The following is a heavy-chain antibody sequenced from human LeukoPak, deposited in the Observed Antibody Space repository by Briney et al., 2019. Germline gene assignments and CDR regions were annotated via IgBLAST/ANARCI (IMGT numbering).Heavy chain of an antibody. CDR1: GFTFDGYG. CDR2: INWNGGST. V-gene: IGHV3-20*04. Sequence: GGSLRLSCAASGFTFDGYGMSWVRQAPGKGLEWVSGINWNGGSTGYGDSVKGRFTISRDNAKNSLYLQMNSLRAEDTALYYCARAAGTGYYYYMDVWGKGTTVTVSS. D-gene: IGHD1-1*01. J-gene: IGHJ6*03. CDR3: ARAAGTGYYYYMDV.